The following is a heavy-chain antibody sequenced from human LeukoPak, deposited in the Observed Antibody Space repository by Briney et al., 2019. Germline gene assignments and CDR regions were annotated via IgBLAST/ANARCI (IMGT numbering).Heavy chain of an antibody. CDR2: IDGSIGST. V-gene: IGHV3-23*01. CDR1: GFTFSSYA. Sequence: GGSLRLSCAASGFTFSSYAMSWVRQAPGKGLECVSSIDGSIGSTYYADSVKGRFTISRDNSKNTLYLQMNSLRAEDTALYYCAKAPPYSSGWFQYYFDYWGQGTLVTVSS. J-gene: IGHJ4*02. CDR3: AKAPPYSSGWFQYYFDY. D-gene: IGHD6-19*01.